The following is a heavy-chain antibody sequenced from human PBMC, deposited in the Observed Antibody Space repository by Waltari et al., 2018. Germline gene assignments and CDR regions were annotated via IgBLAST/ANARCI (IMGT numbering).Heavy chain of an antibody. D-gene: IGHD2-2*01. J-gene: IGHJ6*02. CDR3: ARGGTSLYYYYYYGMDV. CDR2: INHSGST. V-gene: IGHV4-34*01. CDR1: GGSFSEYY. Sequence: QVQLQQWGAGLLKPSETLSLTCAGYGGSFSEYYWTWIREPPGKGLEWIGEINHSGSTNYNPSLKSRVTISVDTSKNQFSLKLSSVTAADTAVYYCARGGTSLYYYYYYGMDVWGQGTTVTVSS.